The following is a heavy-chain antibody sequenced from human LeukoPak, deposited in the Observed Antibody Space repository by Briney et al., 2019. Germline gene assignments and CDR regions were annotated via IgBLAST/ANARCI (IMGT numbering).Heavy chain of an antibody. J-gene: IGHJ4*02. V-gene: IGHV3-21*01. Sequence: GGSLRLSCAASGFTFSSYTMNWVRQAPGKGLEWVAAISSSSRDIFYADSVKGRFSISRDNTHSSLSLRMNSLGAEDTAVYYCARPQGPYYFDYWGQGTLVTVSS. CDR3: ARPQGPYYFDY. CDR1: GFTFSSYT. CDR2: ISSSSRDI.